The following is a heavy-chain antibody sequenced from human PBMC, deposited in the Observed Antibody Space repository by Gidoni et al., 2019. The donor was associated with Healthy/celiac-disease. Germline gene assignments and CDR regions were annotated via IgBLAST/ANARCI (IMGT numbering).Heavy chain of an antibody. V-gene: IGHV4-34*01. CDR2: INHRGST. CDR1: GGSCSGYY. D-gene: IGHD3-22*01. J-gene: IGHJ5*02. Sequence: QVQLQQWGAGRLQPSETLSLTCAVYGGSCSGYYWSWTRQPPGKGLEWIVEINHRGSTNYNPSLTSRVTLPVATSNNQFSLKLRSVTAADTAVYYCARGRRILVITGFDPWGQGTLVTVSS. CDR3: ARGRRILVITGFDP.